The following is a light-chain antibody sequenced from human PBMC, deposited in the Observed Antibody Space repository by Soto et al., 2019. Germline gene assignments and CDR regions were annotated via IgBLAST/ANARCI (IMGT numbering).Light chain of an antibody. V-gene: IGKV1-33*01. CDR3: QQYTSLPYT. CDR2: GAS. CDR1: QGISRE. J-gene: IGKJ4*01. Sequence: DIQMTQSPSSLSASVGDRVTITCQASQGISRELNWYQQNPGKAPELLIYGASNLQTGAPSRFSGSGSGTAFSLTISALQPEDVGKYYCQQYTSLPYTFGGGTKVEI.